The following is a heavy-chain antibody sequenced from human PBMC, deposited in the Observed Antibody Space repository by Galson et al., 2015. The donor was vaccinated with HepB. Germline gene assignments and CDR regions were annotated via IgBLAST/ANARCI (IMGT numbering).Heavy chain of an antibody. Sequence: SLRLSCAASGFTFSIYWMSWVRQAPGKGLEWVANIKQDGSEKYYVDSVKGRFTISRDNAKNSLYLQMNSLRAEDTAVYYCARIPCSGYYYCWFDPWGQGT. CDR1: GFTFSIYW. CDR3: ARIPCSGYYYCWFDP. CDR2: IKQDGSEK. D-gene: IGHD3-22*01. V-gene: IGHV3-7*03. J-gene: IGHJ5*02.